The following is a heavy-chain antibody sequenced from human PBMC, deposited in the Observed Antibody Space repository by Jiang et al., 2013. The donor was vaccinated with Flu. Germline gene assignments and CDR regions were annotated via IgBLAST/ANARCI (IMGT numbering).Heavy chain of an antibody. CDR1: GFTFGEYV. CDR3: VHSFGFA. Sequence: GLVQPGRSLRLSCTTSGFTFGEYVMSWVRQAPGKGLEWVGFIRSNTNGGTKEYAASVVGRFTISRDDSNTITYLQMNSLKTEDTAVYYCVHSFGFAWGQGTLVTVSS. V-gene: IGHV3-49*04. J-gene: IGHJ4*02. CDR2: IRSNTNGGTK. D-gene: IGHD3-16*01.